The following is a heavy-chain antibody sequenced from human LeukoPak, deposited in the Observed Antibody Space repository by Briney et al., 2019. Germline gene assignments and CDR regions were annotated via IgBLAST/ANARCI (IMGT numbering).Heavy chain of an antibody. J-gene: IGHJ4*02. CDR2: ISFDGGNK. D-gene: IGHD6-13*01. V-gene: IGHV3-30-3*01. Sequence: GRSLRLSCAPSGFTFSMSAMHWVRLAPGRGLDWVAVISFDGGNKFYADSVKGRFSISRDNSKNPLYLQMNSLGLDDTAVYFCARGRAGIAAAGFDYWGQGTLVTVSS. CDR3: ARGRAGIAAAGFDY. CDR1: GFTFSMSA.